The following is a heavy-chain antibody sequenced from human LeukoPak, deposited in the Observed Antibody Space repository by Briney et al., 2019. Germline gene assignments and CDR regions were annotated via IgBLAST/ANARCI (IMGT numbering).Heavy chain of an antibody. CDR2: IYTSGST. Sequence: SETLSLTCTVSGGSISNYYWNWIRQPAGKRLEWIGRIYTSGSTNYNPSLKSRVTMSVDTAKNQFSLKLTSVTAADTAVYYCARHGSSYSFDCWGQGTLVTVSS. V-gene: IGHV4-4*07. CDR3: ARHGSSYSFDC. CDR1: GGSISNYY. D-gene: IGHD6-13*01. J-gene: IGHJ4*02.